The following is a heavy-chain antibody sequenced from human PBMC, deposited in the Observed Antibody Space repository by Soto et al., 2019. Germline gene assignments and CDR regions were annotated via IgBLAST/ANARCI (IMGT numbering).Heavy chain of an antibody. CDR2: TNHSGST. CDR1: GGSFSGYY. Sequence: LETLSLTCAVYGGSFSGYYWSWIRQPPGKGLEWIGETNHSGSTNYNPSLKSRVTISVDTSKNQFSLKLSSVTAADTAVYYCARGRIGLGYCSGGSCYSLDYWGQGTLVTVSS. D-gene: IGHD2-15*01. J-gene: IGHJ4*02. V-gene: IGHV4-34*01. CDR3: ARGRIGLGYCSGGSCYSLDY.